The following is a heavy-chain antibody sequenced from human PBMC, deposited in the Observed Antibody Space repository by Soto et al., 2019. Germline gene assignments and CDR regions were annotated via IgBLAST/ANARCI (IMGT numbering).Heavy chain of an antibody. Sequence: QVHLVQSGTEVKKPGSSVKVSCKASGDTFNNYAISWVRQAPGQGLQWMGGIIPIYDSPSYAQGSHNRVTITADSSTSTAHLELNVLTSQDTPVYYCAASTFLSGVSGYFHLDFWGQGTLVTVSS. CDR3: AASTFLSGVSGYFHLDF. CDR1: GDTFNNYA. D-gene: IGHD3-3*01. V-gene: IGHV1-69*06. CDR2: IIPIYDSP. J-gene: IGHJ4*02.